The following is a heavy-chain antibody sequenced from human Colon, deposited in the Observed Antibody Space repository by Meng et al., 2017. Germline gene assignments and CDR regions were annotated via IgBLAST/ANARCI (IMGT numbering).Heavy chain of an antibody. J-gene: IGHJ4*02. Sequence: QVQLQESGPGLLKPSGTLSLTCAVSGDSISSNHWSSWVRQSPGKGLEWIAEIYHSGNTNYNPSLKSRATISMDKSKNQFSLNLSSATAADTAVYYCTTGTYYDHWGQGTLVTVSS. CDR1: GDSISSNHW. CDR3: TTGTYYDH. V-gene: IGHV4-4*02. CDR2: IYHSGNT. D-gene: IGHD7-27*01.